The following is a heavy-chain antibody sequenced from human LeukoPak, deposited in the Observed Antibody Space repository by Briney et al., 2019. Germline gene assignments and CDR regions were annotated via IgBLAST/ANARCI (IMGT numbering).Heavy chain of an antibody. CDR3: ARHRYYYDSSGYYYQP. D-gene: IGHD3-22*01. J-gene: IGHJ5*02. CDR2: YYYSCST. Sequence: PAETLSLTCTVSGASISSYYWSWIRQPPGKGLEGIGYYYYSCSTNHHPSLKSRVTISVDTPKNQFSLSLSSVTAADTAVYYCARHRYYYDSSGYYYQPWGQGTLVTVS. CDR1: GASISSYY. V-gene: IGHV4-59*01.